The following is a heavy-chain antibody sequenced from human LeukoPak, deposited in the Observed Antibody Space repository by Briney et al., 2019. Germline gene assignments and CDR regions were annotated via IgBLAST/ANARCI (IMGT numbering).Heavy chain of an antibody. D-gene: IGHD3-10*01. CDR2: MNPNSGNT. J-gene: IGHJ4*02. Sequence: ASVKVSCRASGYTFTTYDINWVRQATGQGLEWMGWMNPNSGNTGYAQKFQGRVTMTRDTSMSTAYMELNSLRSEDTAVYYCARANYYGSGKKDLDYWGQGTLVTVSS. CDR3: ARANYYGSGKKDLDY. CDR1: GYTFTTYD. V-gene: IGHV1-8*01.